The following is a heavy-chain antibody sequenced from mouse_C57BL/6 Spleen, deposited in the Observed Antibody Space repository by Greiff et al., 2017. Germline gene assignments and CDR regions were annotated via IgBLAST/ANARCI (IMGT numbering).Heavy chain of an antibody. CDR2: ISNGGGST. J-gene: IGHJ1*03. CDR3: ARVTYYSNYGFYWYFDV. CDR1: GFTFSDYY. V-gene: IGHV5-12*01. Sequence: DVKLVESGGGLVQPGGSLKLSCAASGFTFSDYYMYWVRQTPEKRLEWVAYISNGGGSTYYPDTVKGRFTISRDNAKNTLYLQMSRLKSEDTAMYYCARVTYYSNYGFYWYFDVWGTGTTVTVSS. D-gene: IGHD2-5*01.